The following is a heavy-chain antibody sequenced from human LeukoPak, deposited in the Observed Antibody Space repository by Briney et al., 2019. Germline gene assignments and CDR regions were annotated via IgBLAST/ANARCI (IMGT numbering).Heavy chain of an antibody. CDR3: ARVFDS. CDR2: VFYTGKT. V-gene: IGHV4-39*07. CDR1: GGSVNTSDYY. Sequence: SETLSLTCTVSGGSVNTSDYYWGWLRQSPVKGLEWIGDVFYTGKTNYNPSLRGRATISIDTSKNQFSLKLTYVTAADSAVYYCARVFDSWGQGTLVTVSS. J-gene: IGHJ4*02.